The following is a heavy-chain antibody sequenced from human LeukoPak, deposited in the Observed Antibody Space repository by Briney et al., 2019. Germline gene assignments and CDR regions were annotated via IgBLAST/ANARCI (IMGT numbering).Heavy chain of an antibody. Sequence: SETLFLTCAVSGGSISSGGYSWSWIRQPPGKGLEWIGYIYHSGSTYYNPSLKSRVTISVDRSKNQFSLKLSSVTAADTAVYYCARDNEGVFDPWGQGTLVTVSS. J-gene: IGHJ5*02. CDR1: GGSISSGGYS. CDR2: IYHSGST. D-gene: IGHD1-1*01. V-gene: IGHV4-30-2*01. CDR3: ARDNEGVFDP.